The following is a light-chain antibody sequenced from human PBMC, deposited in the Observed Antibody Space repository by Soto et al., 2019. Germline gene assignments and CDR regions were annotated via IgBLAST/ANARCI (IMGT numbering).Light chain of an antibody. CDR3: QVWDGNSDHLEVV. J-gene: IGLJ2*01. CDR1: NIGSKS. Sequence: SYELTQPPSVLVAPGKTASITCGGNNIGSKSVHWYQQKTGQAPVVVMYYDSDRPSGIPERFSGSKAGNTATLTISRVEAGDEADYYCQVWDGNSDHLEVVFGGGTKLTVL. V-gene: IGLV3-21*04. CDR2: YDS.